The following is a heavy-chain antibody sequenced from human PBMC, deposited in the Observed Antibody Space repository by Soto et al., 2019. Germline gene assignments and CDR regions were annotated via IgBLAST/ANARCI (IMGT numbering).Heavy chain of an antibody. CDR2: IKHSGST. D-gene: IGHD4-17*01. CDR1: GGSFSGYY. J-gene: IGHJ6*02. Sequence: QVQLQQWGAGLLKPSETLSLTCAVYGGSFSGYYWSWIRQPPGKGLEWIGEIKHSGSTNYNQSLKTRLTISVDTSKNQFSLKLSSVTAADTAVYYCARGYGDYVLRFLRYYYYGMDVWGQGTTVTVSS. CDR3: ARGYGDYVLRFLRYYYYGMDV. V-gene: IGHV4-34*01.